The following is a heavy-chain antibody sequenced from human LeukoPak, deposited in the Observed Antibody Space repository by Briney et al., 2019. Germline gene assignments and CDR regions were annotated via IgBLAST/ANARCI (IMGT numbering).Heavy chain of an antibody. D-gene: IGHD3-16*01. Sequence: PGGSLRLSCAASGFTFSSYAMSWVRQAPGKGLEWVSGISGSGDNTYYADSVKGRFTISRDNSKNTLYLQMNSLRAEDTAVYYCAKDWGYHSSYFDYWGQGTLVTVSS. V-gene: IGHV3-23*01. CDR2: ISGSGDNT. J-gene: IGHJ4*02. CDR1: GFTFSSYA. CDR3: AKDWGYHSSYFDY.